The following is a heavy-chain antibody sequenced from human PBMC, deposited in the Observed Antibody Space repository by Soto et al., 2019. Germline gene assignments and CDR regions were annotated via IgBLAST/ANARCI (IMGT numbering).Heavy chain of an antibody. Sequence: SETLSLTCAVYGGSFSGYYWSWIRQPPGKGLEWIGEINHSGSTNYNPSLKSRVTISVDTSKNQFSLTLSSVTAADTAVYYCARGEVLLWFGEFRRRYNWFDPWGQGTLVIVSS. CDR3: ARGEVLLWFGEFRRRYNWFDP. CDR1: GGSFSGYY. J-gene: IGHJ5*02. D-gene: IGHD3-10*01. CDR2: INHSGST. V-gene: IGHV4-34*01.